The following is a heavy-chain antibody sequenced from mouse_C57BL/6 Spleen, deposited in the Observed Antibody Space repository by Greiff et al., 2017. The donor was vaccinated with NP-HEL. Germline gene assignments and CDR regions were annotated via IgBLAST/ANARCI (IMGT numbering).Heavy chain of an antibody. CDR1: GFTFSSYG. V-gene: IGHV5-6*02. CDR3: ARRDYDGCAY. CDR2: ISSGGSYT. J-gene: IGHJ3*01. D-gene: IGHD2-4*01. Sequence: EVKLVESGGDLVKPGGSLKLSCAASGFTFSSYGMSWVRQTPDKRLEWVATISSGGSYTYYPDSVKGRFTISRDNAKNTLYLQMSSLKSEDTAMYYCARRDYDGCAYWGQGTLVTVSA.